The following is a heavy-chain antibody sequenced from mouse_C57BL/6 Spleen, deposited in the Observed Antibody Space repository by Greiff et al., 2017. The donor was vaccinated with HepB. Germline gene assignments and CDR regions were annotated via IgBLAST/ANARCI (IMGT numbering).Heavy chain of an antibody. CDR2: ISDGGSYT. V-gene: IGHV5-4*03. J-gene: IGHJ4*01. CDR1: GFTFSSYA. Sequence: DVKLVESGGGLVKPGGSLKLSCAASGFTFSSYAMSWVRQTPEKRLEWVATISDGGSYTYYPDNVKGRFTISRDNAKNNLYLHMSHLKSEDTALYDCARVGLFTHAMDYWGQGTSVTVSS. CDR3: ARVGLFTHAMDY. D-gene: IGHD1-1*01.